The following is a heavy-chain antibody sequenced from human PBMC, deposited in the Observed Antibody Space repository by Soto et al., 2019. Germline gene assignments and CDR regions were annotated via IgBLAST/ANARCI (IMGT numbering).Heavy chain of an antibody. CDR2: FDPEDGET. J-gene: IGHJ6*02. V-gene: IGHV1-24*01. Sequence: QVQLVQSGAEVKKPGASVKVSCKVSGYTLTELSMHWVRQAPGKGLEWMGGFDPEDGETIYAQKFQGRVTMTEDTSTDTAYMELSSLRSEDTAVYYCATEDMVRAPSHYYYGMDVWGQGTTVTVSS. D-gene: IGHD3-10*01. CDR3: ATEDMVRAPSHYYYGMDV. CDR1: GYTLTELS.